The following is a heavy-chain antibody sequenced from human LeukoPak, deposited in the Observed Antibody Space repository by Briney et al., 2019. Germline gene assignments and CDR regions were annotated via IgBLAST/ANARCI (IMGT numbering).Heavy chain of an antibody. V-gene: IGHV3-48*03. CDR2: ISSSGSTI. J-gene: IGHJ4*02. Sequence: GGSLRLSCAASGFTFSSYEMNWVRQAPGKGLEWVSYISSSGSTIYYADSVKGRFTISRDNSKNTLYLQMNSLRAEDTAVYYCAKGGWFGESIDYWGQGTLVTVSS. D-gene: IGHD3-10*01. CDR3: AKGGWFGESIDY. CDR1: GFTFSSYE.